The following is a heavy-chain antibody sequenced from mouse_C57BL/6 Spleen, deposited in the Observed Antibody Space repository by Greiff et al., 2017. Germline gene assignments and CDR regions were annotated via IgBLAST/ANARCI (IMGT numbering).Heavy chain of an antibody. J-gene: IGHJ2*01. Sequence: ESGPGLVKPSQSLSLTCSVTGYSITSGYYWNWIRQFPGNKLEWMGYISYDGSNNYNPSLKNRISITRDTSKNQFFLKLNSVTTEDTATYCCARDWGTGYYFDYWGQGTTLTVSS. CDR3: ARDWGTGYYFDY. D-gene: IGHD3-3*01. V-gene: IGHV3-6*01. CDR1: GYSITSGYY. CDR2: ISYDGSN.